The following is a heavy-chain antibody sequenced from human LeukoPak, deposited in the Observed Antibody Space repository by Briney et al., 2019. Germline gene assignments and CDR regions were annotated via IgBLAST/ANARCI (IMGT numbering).Heavy chain of an antibody. CDR3: AKAGLTTVRGPRCWFDP. J-gene: IGHJ5*02. D-gene: IGHD4-11*01. CDR2: ISGSGGST. V-gene: IGHV3-23*01. CDR1: GFTFSSYA. Sequence: GGSLRLSCAASGFTFSSYAMSWVRQAPGKGLEWVSSISGSGGSTYYVDSVKGRFTISRDNSKNTLYLRINSLRAEDTAVYYCAKAGLTTVRGPRCWFDPWGQGTLVTVSS.